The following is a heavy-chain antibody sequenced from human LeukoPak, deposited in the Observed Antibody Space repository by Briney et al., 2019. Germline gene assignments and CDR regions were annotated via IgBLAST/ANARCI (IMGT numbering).Heavy chain of an antibody. J-gene: IGHJ6*02. V-gene: IGHV3-74*01. CDR1: GFTFSTHW. CDR2: ISGDGSMT. CDR3: ASLLTPYHGSGGGGVDV. D-gene: IGHD3-10*01. Sequence: GGSLRLSCAASGFTFSTHWMYWVRQPLGKELVWVSRISGDGSMTSYADSVKGRFTISRDNAKDTLFLQMTSLRVEDTAVYSCASLLTPYHGSGGGGVDVWGQGTTVTVSS.